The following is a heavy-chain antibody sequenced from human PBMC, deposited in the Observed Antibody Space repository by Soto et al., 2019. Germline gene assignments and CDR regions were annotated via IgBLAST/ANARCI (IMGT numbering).Heavy chain of an antibody. CDR3: ATLGGEPRFFDY. CDR1: RYTLTELS. D-gene: IGHD3-16*01. V-gene: IGHV1-24*01. CDR2: FDPEDGET. Sequence: GASVKVSCKVSRYTLTELSMHWVRQAPGKGLEWMGGFDPEDGETIYAQKFQGRVTMTEDTSTDTAYMELSSLRSEDTAVYYCATLGGEPRFFDYWGQGTLVTVSS. J-gene: IGHJ4*02.